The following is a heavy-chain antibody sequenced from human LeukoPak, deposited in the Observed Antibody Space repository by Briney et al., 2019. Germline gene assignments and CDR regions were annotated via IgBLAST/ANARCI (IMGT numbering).Heavy chain of an antibody. J-gene: IGHJ6*02. V-gene: IGHV1-18*01. CDR3: ARVRPPNIVDSVMDYKYYHDMDV. CDR2: ISAYNGNT. Sequence: ASVKVSCKASGYTFTSYGISWVRQAPGQGLEWMGWISAYNGNTNYAQKLQGRVTMTTDTSTSTAYMELRSLRSDHTAVYYCARVRPPNIVDSVMDYKYYHDMDVWGQGTTVTVSS. CDR1: GYTFTSYG. D-gene: IGHD5-18*01.